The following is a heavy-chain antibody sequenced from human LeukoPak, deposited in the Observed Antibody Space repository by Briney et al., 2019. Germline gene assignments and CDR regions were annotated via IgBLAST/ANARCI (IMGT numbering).Heavy chain of an antibody. V-gene: IGHV3-21*01. CDR3: ARWVGVWGNFPDTERRVDV. D-gene: IGHD3-16*01. CDR1: GFTFGDYS. CDR2: ISGSSTSI. Sequence: GGSLRLSCAASGFTFGDYSMIWVRQAPGKGPEWVSCISGSSTSIYYADSMKGRFTISRDNAKNSLYLQMNSLRAEDTAVYYCARWVGVWGNFPDTERRVDVWGQGTTVTVSS. J-gene: IGHJ6*02.